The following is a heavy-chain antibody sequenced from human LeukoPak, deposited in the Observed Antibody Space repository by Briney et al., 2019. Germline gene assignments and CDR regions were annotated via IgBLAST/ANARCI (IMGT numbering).Heavy chain of an antibody. J-gene: IGHJ4*02. D-gene: IGHD5-12*01. CDR3: ARVDGYDYQTIDY. Sequence: ASVKVSCKASGYTFTGYYMHWVRQAPGQGLEWMGRINPNSGGTNYAQKFQGRVTMTRDTSTSTVYMELSSLRSEDTAVYYCARVDGYDYQTIDYWGQGTLVTVSS. V-gene: IGHV1-2*06. CDR1: GYTFTGYY. CDR2: INPNSGGT.